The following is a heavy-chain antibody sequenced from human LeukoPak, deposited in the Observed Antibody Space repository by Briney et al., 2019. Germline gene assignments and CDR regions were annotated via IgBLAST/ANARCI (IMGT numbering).Heavy chain of an antibody. CDR2: IIPIFGTA. V-gene: IGHV1-69*05. J-gene: IGHJ6*03. CDR1: EGTFSSYA. CDR3: ARGDFWSGYYRPEYYYYYMDV. Sequence: SVKVSCKASEGTFSSYAISWVRQAPGQGLEWMGRIIPIFGTASYAQKFQGRVTITTDESTSTAFMELSSLRSEDTAVYYCARGDFWSGYYRPEYYYYYMDVWGKGTTVTVSS. D-gene: IGHD3-3*01.